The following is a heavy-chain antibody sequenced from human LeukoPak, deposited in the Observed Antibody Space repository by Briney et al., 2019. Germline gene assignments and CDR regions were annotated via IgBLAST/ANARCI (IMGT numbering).Heavy chain of an antibody. V-gene: IGHV3-21*01. CDR1: GFTFSSYS. J-gene: IGHJ4*02. CDR2: ISSSSSYI. Sequence: AGSLRLSCAASGFTFSSYSMNWVRQAPGKGLEWVSSISSSSSYIYYADSVKGRFTISRDNAKNSLYLQMNSLRAEDTAVYYCARSLAAARRSYYFDYWGQGTLVTVSS. CDR3: ARSLAAARRSYYFDY. D-gene: IGHD2-15*01.